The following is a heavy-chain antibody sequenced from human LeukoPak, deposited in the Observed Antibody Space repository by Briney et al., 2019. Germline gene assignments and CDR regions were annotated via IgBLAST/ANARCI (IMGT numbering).Heavy chain of an antibody. CDR2: ISGSGGST. V-gene: IGHV3-23*01. D-gene: IGHD6-19*01. CDR1: GFTFSSYA. Sequence: PGGSLRLSCAASGFTFSSYAMSWVRQVPGKGLEWVSAISGSGGSTYYADSVKGRFTISRDNSKNTLYLQMNSLRAEDTAVYYCAKRNMNSGCLHYWGQGTLVTVSS. CDR3: AKRNMNSGCLHY. J-gene: IGHJ4*02.